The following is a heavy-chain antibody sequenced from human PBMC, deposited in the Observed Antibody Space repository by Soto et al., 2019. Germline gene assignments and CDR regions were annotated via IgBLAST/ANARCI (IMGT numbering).Heavy chain of an antibody. D-gene: IGHD3-3*01. CDR3: SRDGDHYGLDV. V-gene: IGHV3-49*04. J-gene: IGHJ6*02. Sequence: AGGSLRLSCSFSGFTSGDYGLTWVRQAPGKGLEWVGFTTSPAYGGTTEYAASVKGRFIISRDDSKSVAYLQMNSLQTEDTAIYYCSRDGDHYGLDVCGRGTTLTVAS. CDR1: GFTSGDYG. CDR2: TTSPAYGGTT.